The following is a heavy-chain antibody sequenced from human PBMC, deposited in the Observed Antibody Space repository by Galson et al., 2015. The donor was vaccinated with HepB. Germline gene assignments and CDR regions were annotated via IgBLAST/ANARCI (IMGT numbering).Heavy chain of an antibody. CDR2: ISSSSSYI. CDR1: GFTFSSYS. V-gene: IGHV3-21*01. J-gene: IGHJ4*02. Sequence: SLRLSCAASGFTFSSYSMNWVRQAPGKGLEWVSSISSSSSYIYYADSVKGRFTISRDNAKNSLYLQMNSLRAEDTAVYYCARDRGYSYAIDYWGQGTLVTVSS. D-gene: IGHD5-18*01. CDR3: ARDRGYSYAIDY.